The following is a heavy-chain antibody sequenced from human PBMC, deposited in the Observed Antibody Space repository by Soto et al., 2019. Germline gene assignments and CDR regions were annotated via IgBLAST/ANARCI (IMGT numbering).Heavy chain of an antibody. CDR2: ISTYNGDT. Sequence: ASVKVSCKASGYTFTRSGISWVRQAPGQGLEWIGWISTYNGDTNYAQTFQGRVTMTTDTSTSTVHMEVRSLRSDDTAVYYCAREGVAPYYYYGMDVSGQGTPVTVSS. D-gene: IGHD5-12*01. CDR3: AREGVAPYYYYGMDV. J-gene: IGHJ6*02. V-gene: IGHV1-18*01. CDR1: GYTFTRSG.